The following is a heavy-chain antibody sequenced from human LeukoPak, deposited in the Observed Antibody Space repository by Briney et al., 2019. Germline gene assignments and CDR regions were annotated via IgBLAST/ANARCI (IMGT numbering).Heavy chain of an antibody. D-gene: IGHD1-26*01. CDR2: ISGSGGST. CDR3: AKNRGGSYDYYYYGMDV. Sequence: GGSLRLSCAASGFTFSSYAMSRVRQAPGKGLEWVSAISGSGGSTYYADSVKGRFTISRDNSKNTLYLQMNSLRAEDTAVYYCAKNRGGSYDYYYYGMDVWGQGTTVTVSS. V-gene: IGHV3-23*01. CDR1: GFTFSSYA. J-gene: IGHJ6*02.